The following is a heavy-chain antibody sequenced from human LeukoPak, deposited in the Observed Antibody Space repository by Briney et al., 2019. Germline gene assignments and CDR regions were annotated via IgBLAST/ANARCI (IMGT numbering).Heavy chain of an antibody. CDR3: AELGITMIGGV. CDR2: IKQDGSEK. CDR1: GFTFSSYG. D-gene: IGHD3-10*02. J-gene: IGHJ6*04. V-gene: IGHV3-7*01. Sequence: GGTLRLSCAASGFTFSSYGMSWVRQAPGKGLEWVANIKQDGSEKYYVDSVKGRFTISRDNAKNSLYLQMNSLRAEDTAVYYCAELGITMIGGVWGKGTTVTISS.